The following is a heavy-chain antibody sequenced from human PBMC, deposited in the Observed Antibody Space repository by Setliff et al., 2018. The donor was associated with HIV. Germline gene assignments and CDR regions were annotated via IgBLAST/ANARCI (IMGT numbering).Heavy chain of an antibody. J-gene: IGHJ3*02. CDR1: GESFSNYH. Sequence: PSETLSLTCAVFGESFSNYHWNWFRQPPGGGLEWIGEISHSGNTDYNSSLKSRVTISVDTSKNQFSLKLSSVTAADTAVYYCAREVGQLSGAFDIWGQGTMVTVSS. D-gene: IGHD1-26*01. V-gene: IGHV4-34*01. CDR3: AREVGQLSGAFDI. CDR2: ISHSGNT.